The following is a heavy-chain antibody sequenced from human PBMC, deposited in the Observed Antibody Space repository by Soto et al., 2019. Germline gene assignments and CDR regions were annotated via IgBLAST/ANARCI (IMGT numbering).Heavy chain of an antibody. CDR2: IGSSGGGT. V-gene: IGHV3-23*01. Sequence: GGSLRLSCGASGFTLSSYDMSWVRLAPGKXLEWVSVIGSSGGGTYYADSVKGRFTISRDNSKLYLQMSRLRAEDTALYMCVRHAKLTSVTANVGYYYGLDIWGQGTTVTVSS. CDR3: VRHAKLTSVTANVGYYYGLDI. D-gene: IGHD4-4*01. J-gene: IGHJ6*02. CDR1: GFTLSSYD.